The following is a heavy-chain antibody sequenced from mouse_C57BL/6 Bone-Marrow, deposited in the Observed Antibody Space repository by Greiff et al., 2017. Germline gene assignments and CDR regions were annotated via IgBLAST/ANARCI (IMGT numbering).Heavy chain of an antibody. Sequence: EVQLQQSGPELVKPGASVKIPCKASGYTFTDYNMDWVKQSHGKSLEWIGDINPNNGGTIYNQKFKGKATLTVDKSSSTAYMELRSLTSEDTAVYYCERGGYSNYGDYYAMDYGGQGTSVTVSS. CDR1: GYTFTDYN. J-gene: IGHJ4*01. D-gene: IGHD2-5*01. CDR2: INPNNGGT. V-gene: IGHV1-18*01. CDR3: ERGGYSNYGDYYAMDY.